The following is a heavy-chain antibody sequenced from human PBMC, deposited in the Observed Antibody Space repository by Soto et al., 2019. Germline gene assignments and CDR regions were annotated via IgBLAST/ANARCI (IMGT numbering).Heavy chain of an antibody. CDR3: ARGLLGGAAT. CDR1: GGSLSGYY. Sequence: QVQLQQWGAGLLKPSETLSLTCGVYGGSLSGYYWSWIRQPPGKGLEWIGEINRSGSTNYIPSLKSRVIISVDTSKNQFSRKLSSVTAADTAVYYCARGLLGGAATWGQGTLVTVSS. D-gene: IGHD3-16*01. CDR2: INRSGST. V-gene: IGHV4-34*01. J-gene: IGHJ5*02.